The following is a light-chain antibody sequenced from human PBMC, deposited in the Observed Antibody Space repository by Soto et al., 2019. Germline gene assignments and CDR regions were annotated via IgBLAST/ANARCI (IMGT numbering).Light chain of an antibody. CDR2: EAT. Sequence: QSVLAQPPSASGSPGQSVTVSCTGISGAVGGYNYVSWYQQHPGKAPRLMIYEATKRPAGVPIRFSGSWSGNTASLTVSGLQAEDEADYYCTSFAGRNNLLFGGGTQLTVL. J-gene: IGLJ2*01. CDR1: SGAVGGYNY. V-gene: IGLV2-8*01. CDR3: TSFAGRNNLL.